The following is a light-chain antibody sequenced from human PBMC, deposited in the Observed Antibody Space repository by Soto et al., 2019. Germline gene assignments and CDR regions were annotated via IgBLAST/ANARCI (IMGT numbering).Light chain of an antibody. V-gene: IGKV3D-20*01. J-gene: IGKJ1*01. CDR2: DTS. CDR1: QRVSGGF. CDR3: QQYGSSAS. Sequence: IALTQSPSTVSRSRVESGTLCFVASQRVSGGFLAWYQQKPGLAPRLILYDTSFRATGIPDRFSGSGSGTDFTLTISRLDTEDFAVYYCQQYGSSASFGQGTKVDIK.